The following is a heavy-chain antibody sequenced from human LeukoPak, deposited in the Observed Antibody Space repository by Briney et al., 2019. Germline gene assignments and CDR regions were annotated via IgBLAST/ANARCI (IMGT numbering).Heavy chain of an antibody. CDR2: IYHSGST. CDR1: GYSISSGFY. V-gene: IGHV4-38-2*02. CDR3: ARPDYGDYVFDI. Sequence: PSETLSLTCTVSGYSISSGFYWGWIRQPPGKGLECIGSIYHSGSTYYNPSLKSRVTISVDTSENQFSLKLRSVTAADTAVYHCARPDYGDYVFDIWGQGTMVTVSS. D-gene: IGHD4-17*01. J-gene: IGHJ3*02.